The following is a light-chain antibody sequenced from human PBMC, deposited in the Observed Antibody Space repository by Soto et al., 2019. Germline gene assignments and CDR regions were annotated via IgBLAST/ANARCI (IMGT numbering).Light chain of an antibody. J-gene: IGKJ4*01. CDR1: QSVSSSY. Sequence: EIVLTQSPGTLSLSPGERATLSCRASQSVSSSYLAWYQQKPGQAPRLLIYGASTRATGIPARFSGSGSGTEFTLTISRLQYEDFAVYYCQQYNSWPLTFGGGTKVDI. CDR3: QQYNSWPLT. CDR2: GAS. V-gene: IGKV3-15*01.